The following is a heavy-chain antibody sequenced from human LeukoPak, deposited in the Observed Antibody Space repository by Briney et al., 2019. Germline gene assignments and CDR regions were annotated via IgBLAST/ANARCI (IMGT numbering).Heavy chain of an antibody. Sequence: GGSLRLFCAASGFTVSNNYMSWVRQAPGTGLEWVSIIYDIGTTYYADSVKGRFTISRDNSQNTLYLQLNSLRAEDTAVYYCAKTAVTPGSSDAFDIWGQGTMVTVSS. V-gene: IGHV3-53*01. CDR3: AKTAVTPGSSDAFDI. D-gene: IGHD4-17*01. CDR2: IYDIGTT. CDR1: GFTVSNNY. J-gene: IGHJ3*02.